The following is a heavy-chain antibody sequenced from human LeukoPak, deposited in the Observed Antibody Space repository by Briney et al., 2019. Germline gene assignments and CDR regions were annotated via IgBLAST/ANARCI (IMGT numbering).Heavy chain of an antibody. CDR3: ARGYCTNGVCYIYAYDY. CDR2: INHSGST. J-gene: IGHJ4*02. V-gene: IGHV4-34*01. Sequence: SETLSLTCAVYGGSFSGYYWSWIRQPPGKGLEWIGEINHSGSTNYNPSLKSRVTISVDKSKNQFSLKLSSVTAADTAVYYCARGYCTNGVCYIYAYDYWGQGTLVTVSS. D-gene: IGHD2-8*01. CDR1: GGSFSGYY.